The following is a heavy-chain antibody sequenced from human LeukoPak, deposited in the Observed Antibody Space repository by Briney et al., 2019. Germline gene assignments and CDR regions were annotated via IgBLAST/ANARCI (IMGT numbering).Heavy chain of an antibody. J-gene: IGHJ4*02. CDR3: ATYYDFWSGAVYYFQY. CDR1: GFTFSSYA. V-gene: IGHV3-23*01. Sequence: PGGSLRLSCAASGFTFSSYAMSWVRQAPGKGLEWVSAISGSGGSTYYADSVKGRFTISRDNSKNTLYLQMNSLRAEDTAVYYCATYYDFWSGAVYYFQYWGQGTRVSVSS. D-gene: IGHD3-3*01. CDR2: ISGSGGST.